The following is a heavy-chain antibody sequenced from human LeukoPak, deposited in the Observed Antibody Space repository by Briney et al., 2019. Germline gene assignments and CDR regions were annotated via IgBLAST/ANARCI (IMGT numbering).Heavy chain of an antibody. D-gene: IGHD3-10*01. CDR2: IRYDGSNK. CDR3: AKDRSGSYYNVMDDY. Sequence: GGSLRLSCAASGFTFSSYGMHWVRQAPGKGLEWVAFIRYDGSNKYYADSVKGRFTISGDNSKNTLYLQMNSLRAEDTAVYYCAKDRSGSYYNVMDDYWGQGTLVTVSS. V-gene: IGHV3-30*02. CDR1: GFTFSSYG. J-gene: IGHJ4*02.